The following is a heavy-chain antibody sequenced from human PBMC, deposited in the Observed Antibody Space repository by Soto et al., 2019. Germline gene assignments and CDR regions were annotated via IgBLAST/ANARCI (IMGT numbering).Heavy chain of an antibody. CDR3: ARDYFPPVGPVARSLGV. J-gene: IGHJ6*04. CDR1: GYTFTSYY. Sequence: ASVKVSCKASGYTFTSYYMHWVRQAPGQGLELIVIINPSFFSTGYAQKFQGRVTMTMYTCTITVYIELISLKSENTAVCYCARDYFPPVGPVARSLGVWGKGTTVTVSS. D-gene: IGHD2-2*01. CDR2: INPSFFST. V-gene: IGHV1-46*03.